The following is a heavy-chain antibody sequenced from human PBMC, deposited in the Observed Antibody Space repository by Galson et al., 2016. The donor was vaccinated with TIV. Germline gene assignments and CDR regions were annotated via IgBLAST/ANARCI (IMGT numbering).Heavy chain of an antibody. V-gene: IGHV3-30*18. CDR1: GFTFSSYD. D-gene: IGHD3-22*01. Sequence: SLRLSCAASGFTFSSYDMHWVRQAPGKGLEWVAVISYDGSHKPYAGSVKGRFTISRDNSKTTLDLQMNSLGAEDTAIYYCAKEENSGYYPNDAFDIWGQGTMVTVSS. CDR3: AKEENSGYYPNDAFDI. CDR2: ISYDGSHK. J-gene: IGHJ3*02.